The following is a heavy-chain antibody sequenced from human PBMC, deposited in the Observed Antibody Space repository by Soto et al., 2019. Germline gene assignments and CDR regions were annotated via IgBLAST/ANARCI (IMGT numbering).Heavy chain of an antibody. D-gene: IGHD1-26*01. CDR2: IYYSGST. CDR3: ARGYRGYYFDY. Sequence: SETLSLTCTVPGGSVSSGSYYWSWIRQPPGKGLEWIGYIYYSGSTNYNPSLKSRVTISVDTSKNQFSLKLSSVTAADTAVYYCARGYRGYYFDYWGQGTLVTVSS. CDR1: GGSVSSGSYY. J-gene: IGHJ4*02. V-gene: IGHV4-61*01.